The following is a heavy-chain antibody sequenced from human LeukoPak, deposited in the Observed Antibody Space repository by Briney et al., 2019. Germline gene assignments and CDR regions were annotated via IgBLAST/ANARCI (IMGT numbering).Heavy chain of an antibody. CDR3: VRDSSWHNSDWYAGGFDY. J-gene: IGHJ4*02. CDR2: INQDGSLK. D-gene: IGHD6-19*01. Sequence: PGGSLRLSCAASGFTLSRHWMTWVRQAPGKGLEGVANINQDGSLKQHAGSVKGRFTISRDNANNSLYLQMNSLRAEDTAVYYCVRDSSWHNSDWYAGGFDYWGQGALVAVSS. CDR1: GFTLSRHW. V-gene: IGHV3-7*01.